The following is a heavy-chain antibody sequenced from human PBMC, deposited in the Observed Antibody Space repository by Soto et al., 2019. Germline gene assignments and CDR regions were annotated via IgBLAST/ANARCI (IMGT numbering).Heavy chain of an antibody. CDR2: IDTSGGST. CDR3: AKDFDFWSGYYTSLDY. CDR1: GFTFSSYA. J-gene: IGHJ4*02. V-gene: IGHV3-23*01. D-gene: IGHD3-3*01. Sequence: EVQLLESGGGLEQPGGSLRLSCAASGFTFSSYAMSWVRQAPGKGLEWVSGIDTSGGSTYYADSVKGRFTISRDNSKNTLSLQMNSLRAEDTAVYYCAKDFDFWSGYYTSLDYWGQGTLVTVSS.